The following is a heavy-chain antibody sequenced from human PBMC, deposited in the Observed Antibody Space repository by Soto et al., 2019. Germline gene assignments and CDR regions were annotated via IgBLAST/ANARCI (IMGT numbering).Heavy chain of an antibody. V-gene: IGHV3-30*18. J-gene: IGHJ4*02. CDR3: AKDLVDQWLVHGRSFDY. CDR1: GFTFSSYG. Sequence: GGSLRLSCAASGFTFSSYGMHWVRQAPGKGLEWVAVISYDGSNKYYADSVKGRFTISRDNSKNTLYLQMNSLRAEDTAVYYCAKDLVDQWLVHGRSFDYWGQGTLVTVSS. CDR2: ISYDGSNK. D-gene: IGHD6-19*01.